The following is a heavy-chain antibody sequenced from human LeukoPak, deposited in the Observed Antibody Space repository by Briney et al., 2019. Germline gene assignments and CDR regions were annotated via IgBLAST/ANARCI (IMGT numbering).Heavy chain of an antibody. V-gene: IGHV1-18*01. CDR1: GYIFRNYG. CDR3: ARVSPHRLMAGDSYYMDV. D-gene: IGHD5-24*01. CDR2: ISGYNGNT. J-gene: IGHJ6*03. Sequence: ASVTVSCKASGYIFRNYGVSWVRQAPGQGLEWMGWISGYNGNTNYAQNVQGRVTITTDTSTDTAYLDLRSLTSDDTAVYYCARVSPHRLMAGDSYYMDVWGKGTTVTVSS.